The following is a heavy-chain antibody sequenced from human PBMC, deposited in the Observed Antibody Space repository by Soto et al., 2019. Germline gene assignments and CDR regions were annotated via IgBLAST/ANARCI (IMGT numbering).Heavy chain of an antibody. V-gene: IGHV4-39*01. CDR3: ASHLRFLEWGYYYYYGMDV. CDR1: GGSISSSSYY. D-gene: IGHD3-3*01. Sequence: SETLSLTCTVSGGSISSSSYYWGWIRQPPGKGLEWIGSIYYSGSTYYNPSLKSRVTISVDTSKNQFSLKLSSVTAADTAVYYCASHLRFLEWGYYYYYGMDVWGQGTTVTVSS. J-gene: IGHJ6*02. CDR2: IYYSGST.